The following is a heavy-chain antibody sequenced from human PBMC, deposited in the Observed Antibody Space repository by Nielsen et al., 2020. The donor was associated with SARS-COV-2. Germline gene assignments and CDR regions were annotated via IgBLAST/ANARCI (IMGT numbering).Heavy chain of an antibody. V-gene: IGHV3-15*01. CDR1: GFTCSNAW. J-gene: IGHJ4*02. CDR2: IKSKTDGGTT. CDR3: TTVAGRQYYDILTGYYHLDY. D-gene: IGHD3-9*01. Sequence: GESLKISCAASGFTCSNAWMSWVRQAPGKGREWVGRIKSKTDGGTTDYAAPVKGRFTISRDDSKNTLYLQMNSLKTEDTAVYYCTTVAGRQYYDILTGYYHLDYWGQGTLVTVSS.